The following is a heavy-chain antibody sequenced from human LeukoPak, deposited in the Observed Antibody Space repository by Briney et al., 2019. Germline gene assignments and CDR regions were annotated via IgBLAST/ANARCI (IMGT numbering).Heavy chain of an antibody. J-gene: IGHJ5*02. CDR1: GESFSGYY. CDR3: ARKRRWDNNLFDP. CDR2: VNHGGAT. D-gene: IGHD4-23*01. Sequence: SETLSLTCAVYGESFSGYYWSWIRQPPGKGLEWIGEVNHGGATNYNPSLKSRVTISVDTSKNQFSLKLNSVTAADTAVYYCARKRRWDNNLFDPWGQGILVTVSS. V-gene: IGHV4-34*01.